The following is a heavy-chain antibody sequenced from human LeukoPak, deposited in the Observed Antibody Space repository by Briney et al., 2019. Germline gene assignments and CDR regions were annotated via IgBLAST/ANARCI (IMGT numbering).Heavy chain of an antibody. Sequence: SETLSLTCTVSGGSISSSSYYWGWIRQPPGKGLEWIGSIYYSGSTYYNPSLKSRVTISVDTSKNQFSLKLSSVTAADTAVYYCARGGKSAHYFDYWGQGTLVTVSS. CDR3: ARGGKSAHYFDY. CDR1: GGSISSSSYY. CDR2: IYYSGST. J-gene: IGHJ4*02. V-gene: IGHV4-39*07. D-gene: IGHD3-16*01.